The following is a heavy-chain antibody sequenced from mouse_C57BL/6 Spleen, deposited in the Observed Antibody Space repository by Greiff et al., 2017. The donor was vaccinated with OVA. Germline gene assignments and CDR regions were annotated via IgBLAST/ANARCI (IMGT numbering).Heavy chain of an antibody. CDR3: ARKVYYGSSPDAMDY. J-gene: IGHJ4*01. D-gene: IGHD1-1*01. CDR2: LDPSDSYT. V-gene: IGHV1-69*01. Sequence: QVQLQQPGAELVMPGASVKLSCKASGYTFTSYWMHWVKQRPGQGLEWIGELDPSDSYTNYNEKFKGKSTLTVDKSSSTAYMQLSSLTSEDSAVYYCARKVYYGSSPDAMDYWGQGTSVTVSS. CDR1: GYTFTSYW.